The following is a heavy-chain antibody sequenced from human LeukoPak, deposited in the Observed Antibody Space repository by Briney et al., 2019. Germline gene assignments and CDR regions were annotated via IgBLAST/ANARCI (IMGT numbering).Heavy chain of an antibody. V-gene: IGHV1-69*02. CDR1: APTFSSYS. D-gene: IGHD3-10*01. CDR2: IIPILGIA. Sequence: GASMKLSCKASAPTFSSYSISWVRQAAGHGLEWVGRIIPILGIANYAQKFQGRVTITADKSTSTAYMELSSLRSEDTAVYYCARSGFTMVRRDYYYYGMDVWGQGTTVTVSS. J-gene: IGHJ6*02. CDR3: ARSGFTMVRRDYYYYGMDV.